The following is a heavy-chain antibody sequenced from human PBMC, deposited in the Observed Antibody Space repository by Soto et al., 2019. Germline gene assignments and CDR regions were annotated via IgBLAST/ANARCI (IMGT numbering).Heavy chain of an antibody. J-gene: IGHJ4*02. V-gene: IGHV1-69*01. Sequence: QVQLVQSGAEVKKPGSSVKVSCKASGGTFSTYDICWVRQAPGQGLEWMGGIFPLFGTANYAQKFQGRATIIADEYTRTAYMELRRLRSEDTAVYYCAINEGTDGYKFAYWGQGTLVTVSS. CDR3: AINEGTDGYKFAY. D-gene: IGHD5-12*01. CDR2: IFPLFGTA. CDR1: GGTFSTYD.